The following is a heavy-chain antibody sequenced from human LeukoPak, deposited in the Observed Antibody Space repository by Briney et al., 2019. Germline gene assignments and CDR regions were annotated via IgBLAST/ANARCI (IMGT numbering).Heavy chain of an antibody. CDR1: GGSIDSTNW. CDR3: GRSHDHLWGNYPDY. CDR2: IHHDGRI. D-gene: IGHD3-16*02. J-gene: IGHJ4*02. Sequence: SETLSLTCDVSGGSIDSTNWWNWVRQPPGKGLEWIGEIHHDGRINYNPSLKSRVTLSVDKSKNQFSLRLNSVTAADTAMYYCGRSHDHLWGNYPDYWGQGTLVTVSS. V-gene: IGHV4/OR15-8*01.